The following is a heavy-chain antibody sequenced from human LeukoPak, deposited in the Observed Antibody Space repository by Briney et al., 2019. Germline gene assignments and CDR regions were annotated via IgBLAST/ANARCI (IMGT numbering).Heavy chain of an antibody. V-gene: IGHV3-30*04. CDR3: AREVGGIVGATSPYFDY. Sequence: GGCLRLSCAASGFTFSSYAMHWVRQAPGKGLEWVAVISYDGSNKYYADSVKGRFTISRDNSKNTLYLQMNSLRAEDTAVYYCAREVGGIVGATSPYFDYWGQGTLVTVSS. D-gene: IGHD1-26*01. CDR1: GFTFSSYA. J-gene: IGHJ4*02. CDR2: ISYDGSNK.